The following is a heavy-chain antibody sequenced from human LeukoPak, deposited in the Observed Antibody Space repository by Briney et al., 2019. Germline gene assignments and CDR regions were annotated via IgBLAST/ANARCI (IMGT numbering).Heavy chain of an antibody. J-gene: IGHJ4*02. CDR1: GYSISSGYY. CDR3: ARVVIQVYYYKQWWYFDY. Sequence: SETLSLTCTVSGYSISSGYYWGWIRQPPGKGLEWIGSIYHSGSTYYNPSLKSRVTISVDTSKNQFSLKLSSVTAADTAVYYCARVVIQVYYYKQWWYFDYWGQGTLVTVSS. D-gene: IGHD3-22*01. CDR2: IYHSGST. V-gene: IGHV4-38-2*02.